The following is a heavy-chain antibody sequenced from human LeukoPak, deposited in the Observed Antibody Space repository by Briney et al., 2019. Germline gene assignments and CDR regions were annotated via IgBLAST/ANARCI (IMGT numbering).Heavy chain of an antibody. CDR1: GASISSSNYY. CDR2: IYSSGNT. V-gene: IGHV4-39*07. J-gene: IGHJ6*03. D-gene: IGHD5-18*01. CDR3: ARGRAGRGYSYVIYYYYYMDV. Sequence: SETLSLTCAVSGASISSSNYYWGWVHQSPGKGLEWIGNIYSSGNTYYNASLKSRVTMYIDTSKNQFSLKLSSVTAADTAVYYCARGRAGRGYSYVIYYYYYMDVWGKGTTVTVSS.